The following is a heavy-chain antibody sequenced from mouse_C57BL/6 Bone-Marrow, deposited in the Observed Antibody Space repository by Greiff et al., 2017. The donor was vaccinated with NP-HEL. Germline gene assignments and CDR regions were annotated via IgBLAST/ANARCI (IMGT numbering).Heavy chain of an antibody. J-gene: IGHJ2*01. V-gene: IGHV1-15*01. CDR1: GYTFTDYE. CDR2: IDPETGGT. D-gene: IGHD1-1*01. CDR3: TRSVYYGSSYYFDY. Sequence: VKLMESGAELVRPGASVTLSCKASGYTFTDYEMHWVKQTPVHGLEWIGAIDPETGGTAYNQKFKGKAILTADKSSSTAYMELRSLTSEDSAVYYCTRSVYYGSSYYFDYWGQGTTLTVSS.